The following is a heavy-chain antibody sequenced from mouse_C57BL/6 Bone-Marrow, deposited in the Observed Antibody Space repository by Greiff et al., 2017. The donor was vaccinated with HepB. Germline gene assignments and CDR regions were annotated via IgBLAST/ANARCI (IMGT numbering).Heavy chain of an antibody. V-gene: IGHV1-82*01. CDR2: IYPGDGDT. CDR1: GYAFSSSW. J-gene: IGHJ4*01. Sequence: VQLQQSGPELVKPGASVKISCKASGYAFSSSWMNWVKQRPGKGLEWIGRIYPGDGDTNYNGKFKGKATLTADKSSSTAYMQLSSLTSEDSAVYFCASSFYYYGSSFFYAMDYWGQGTSVTVSS. CDR3: ASSFYYYGSSFFYAMDY. D-gene: IGHD1-1*01.